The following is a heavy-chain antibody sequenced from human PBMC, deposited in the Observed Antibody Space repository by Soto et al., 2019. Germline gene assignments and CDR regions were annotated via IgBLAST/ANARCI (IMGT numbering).Heavy chain of an antibody. V-gene: IGHV5-51*01. Sequence: GESLKISCKGSGYSFTSNWIGWVRQMPGKGLEWMGIIYPGDSDTRYSPSFQGQVTISADKSISTAYLQWSSLKASDTAMYYCARQGSPYYYGMDVWGQGSKVTVSS. CDR3: ARQGSPYYYGMDV. CDR1: GYSFTSNW. CDR2: IYPGDSDT. J-gene: IGHJ6*02.